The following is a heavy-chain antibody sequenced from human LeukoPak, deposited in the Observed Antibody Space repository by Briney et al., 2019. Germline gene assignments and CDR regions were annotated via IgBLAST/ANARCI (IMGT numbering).Heavy chain of an antibody. V-gene: IGHV3-13*01. CDR1: GFTFSDHA. D-gene: IGHD1-26*01. CDR3: VRQKKSHGNFDY. CDR2: VGIAADA. Sequence: GGSLRLSCAASGFTFSDHAMHWVRQAPGKGLEWVSAVGIAADAFYPGSVKGRFTISRENAKNSLYLQMNSLRVEDTAVYYCVRQKKSHGNFDYWGQGTLVTVSS. J-gene: IGHJ4*02.